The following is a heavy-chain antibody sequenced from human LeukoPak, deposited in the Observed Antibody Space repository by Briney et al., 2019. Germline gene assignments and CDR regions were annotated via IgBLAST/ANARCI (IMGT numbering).Heavy chain of an antibody. J-gene: IGHJ4*02. V-gene: IGHV4-28*01. D-gene: IGHD4-11*01. Sequence: SSETLSLTCAVSRCSISSSNWWGWIRQPPGKGLEWIGYIYYSGSTYYNPSLKSRVTMSVDTSKNQFSLKLSSVTAVDTAVYYCTRSHDYSNYYLDYWGQGALVTVSS. CDR1: RCSISSSNW. CDR3: TRSHDYSNYYLDY. CDR2: IYYSGST.